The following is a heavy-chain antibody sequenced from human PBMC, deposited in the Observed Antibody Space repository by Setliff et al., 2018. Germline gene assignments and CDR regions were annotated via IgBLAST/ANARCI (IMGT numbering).Heavy chain of an antibody. V-gene: IGHV5-51*01. CDR3: TRHGTVDAFDY. CDR2: VYPGDSDT. J-gene: IGHJ3*01. CDR1: GYTFTNYW. Sequence: GESLKISCKGSGYTFTNYWIGWVRQMPGKGLEWMGVVYPGDSDTRYSPSSHGQVTISADKSISTAYLHWSSLKVSDTAMYYCTRHGTVDAFDYWGQGTMVTVSS. D-gene: IGHD1-1*01.